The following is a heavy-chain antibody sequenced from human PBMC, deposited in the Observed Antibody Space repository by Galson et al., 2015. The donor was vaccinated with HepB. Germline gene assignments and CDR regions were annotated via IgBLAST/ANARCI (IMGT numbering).Heavy chain of an antibody. Sequence: SLRLSCAASGFTFSNAWMNWVRQAPGKGLEWVGRIKSKTDGGTTDYAAPVKGRFTISRDDSNNTLYLQMNSLKTEDTAVYYCTRDSSGYMYDYWGQGTLVTVSS. CDR1: GFTFSNAW. J-gene: IGHJ4*02. V-gene: IGHV3-15*07. CDR3: TRDSSGYMYDY. CDR2: IKSKTDGGTT. D-gene: IGHD3-22*01.